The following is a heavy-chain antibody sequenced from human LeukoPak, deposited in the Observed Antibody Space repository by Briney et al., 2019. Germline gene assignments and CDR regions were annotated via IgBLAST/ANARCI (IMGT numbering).Heavy chain of an antibody. J-gene: IGHJ6*02. CDR2: IYATGSN. D-gene: IGHD3-10*01. CDR3: ARGQYYYGSGSFYYYYGMDV. V-gene: IGHV4-4*07. Sequence: SDTLSLTCSVSGGSITTYYWSWLRQPAGKRLEWIGRIYATGSNTYNPSLKSRVSMSVDTSKNLLSLNLSSVTAADTAVYYCARGQYYYGSGSFYYYYGMDVWGQGTTVTVSS. CDR1: GGSITTYY.